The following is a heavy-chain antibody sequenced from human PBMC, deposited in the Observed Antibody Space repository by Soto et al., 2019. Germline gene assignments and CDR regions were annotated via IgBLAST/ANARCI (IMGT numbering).Heavy chain of an antibody. J-gene: IGHJ4*02. CDR2: VIPNLGVT. D-gene: IGHD2-15*01. Sequence: SVKVSCKASGGTLSSYTFSWVRQATGQRLEWMGRVIPNLGVTNYAKKFQGRFTIVVDTSTSTAYMELNSLRYEDTAVYYCARYKGYCSDTSCPDFDYWGQGTLVTVSS. CDR3: ARYKGYCSDTSCPDFDY. V-gene: IGHV1-69*02. CDR1: GGTLSSYT.